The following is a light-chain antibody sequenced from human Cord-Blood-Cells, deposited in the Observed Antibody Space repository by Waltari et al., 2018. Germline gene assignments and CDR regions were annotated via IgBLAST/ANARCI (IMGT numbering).Light chain of an antibody. CDR1: SSDVGGYNY. V-gene: IGLV2-14*03. CDR3: SSYTSSSTLV. CDR2: DVS. Sequence: QSALTQPASVSGSPGQSITISCTGTSSDVGGYNYVSWYQQHPGKAPKLMIYDVSNRPSGVSNLFAGSKSGNTASLTISGLQSEDEADYSFSSYTSSSTLVFGGETKLTVL. J-gene: IGLJ3*02.